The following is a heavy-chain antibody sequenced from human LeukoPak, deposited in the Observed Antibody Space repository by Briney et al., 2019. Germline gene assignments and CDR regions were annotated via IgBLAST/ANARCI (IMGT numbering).Heavy chain of an antibody. CDR3: AKDSKLYDFWSGYYTR. CDR2: IRYDGSNK. J-gene: IGHJ4*02. CDR1: GFTFSSYG. Sequence: PGGSLRLSCAASGFTFSSYGMHWVRQAPGKGLEWVAFIRYDGSNKYYADSVKGRFTISRDNSKNTLYLQMNSLRAEDTAVYYCAKDSKLYDFWSGYYTRWGQGTLVTVSS. D-gene: IGHD3-3*01. V-gene: IGHV3-30*02.